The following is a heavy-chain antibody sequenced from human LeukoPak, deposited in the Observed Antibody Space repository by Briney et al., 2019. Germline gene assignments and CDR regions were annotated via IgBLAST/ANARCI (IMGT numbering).Heavy chain of an antibody. CDR2: IYYSGST. CDR3: ARDLGGSYPTYDY. V-gene: IGHV4-39*07. Sequence: SETLSLTCAVSGGSISSSSYYWGWIRQPPGKGLEWIGSIYYSGSTYYNPSLKSRVTISVDTSKNQFSLKLSSVTAADTAVYYCARDLGGSYPTYDYWGQGTLVTVSS. CDR1: GGSISSSSYY. J-gene: IGHJ4*02. D-gene: IGHD1-26*01.